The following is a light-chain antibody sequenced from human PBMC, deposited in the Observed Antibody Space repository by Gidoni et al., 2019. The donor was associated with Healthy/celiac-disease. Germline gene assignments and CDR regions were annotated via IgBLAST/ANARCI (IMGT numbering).Light chain of an antibody. J-gene: IGKJ4*01. CDR3: QQYGSSPLT. V-gene: IGKV3-20*01. Sequence: EIVLTQSPGTLSLSAGERATLSCRASQRVSSSYLAWYQQKPGQAPRLLIYGASSRATGIPDRFSGSGSGTDFTLTISRLEPEDFAVYYCQQYGSSPLTFXGXTKVEIK. CDR1: QRVSSSY. CDR2: GAS.